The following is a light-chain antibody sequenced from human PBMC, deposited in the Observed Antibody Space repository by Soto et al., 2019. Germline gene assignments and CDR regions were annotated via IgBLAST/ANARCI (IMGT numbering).Light chain of an antibody. Sequence: QSALAQPASVSGSPGQSITISCTATTSDVGTYNYVSWYQQHPGKAPKLIIFEVITRPSGVSNRFSGSKSGNTASLIISGLQAEDEADYYCSSYTTSSTLVFGGGTQLTVL. CDR3: SSYTTSSTLV. J-gene: IGLJ7*01. CDR1: TSDVGTYNY. V-gene: IGLV2-14*01. CDR2: EVI.